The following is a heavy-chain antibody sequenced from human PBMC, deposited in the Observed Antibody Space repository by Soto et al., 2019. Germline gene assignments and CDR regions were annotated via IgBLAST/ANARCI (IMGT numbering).Heavy chain of an antibody. Sequence: QVQLVQSGAEVKKPGSSVKVSCKASGATFSSYAISWVRQAPGQGLEWMGGIIPIFGTANYAQKFQGRVTMTADESTSTAYMELSSLRFEDTAGYYCARVGEERLCEYWGQGSLVTVSS. CDR2: IIPIFGTA. D-gene: IGHD2-21*01. CDR1: GATFSSYA. CDR3: ARVGEERLCEY. V-gene: IGHV1-69*01. J-gene: IGHJ4*02.